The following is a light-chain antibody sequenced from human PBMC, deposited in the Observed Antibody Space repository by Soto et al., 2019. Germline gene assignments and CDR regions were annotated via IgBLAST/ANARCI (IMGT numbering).Light chain of an antibody. CDR1: SSDVGGYNY. CDR3: SSYAGSNNWV. Sequence: QSVLTQPPSASGSPGQSVTISCTGTSSDVGGYNYVSWYQQHPGKAPKLMIYEVSKRPSGVPDRFSGSKSGNTASLTVSGLQAEVEADYYCSSYAGSNNWVFGGGTALTVL. V-gene: IGLV2-8*01. CDR2: EVS. J-gene: IGLJ3*02.